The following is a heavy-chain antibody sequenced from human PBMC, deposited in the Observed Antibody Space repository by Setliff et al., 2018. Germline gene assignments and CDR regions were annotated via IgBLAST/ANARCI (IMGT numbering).Heavy chain of an antibody. Sequence: PSETLSLTCTVYGVSFSDYYWGWVRQSPGKGLDWIGEINHSGTTNYDPSLEGRISISVDTSKRQFSLKLSSVTAADTAVYYCFGAGTCSYWGQGTLVTVSS. V-gene: IGHV4-34*01. CDR2: INHSGTT. CDR1: GVSFSDYY. D-gene: IGHD3-10*01. CDR3: FGAGTCSY. J-gene: IGHJ4*02.